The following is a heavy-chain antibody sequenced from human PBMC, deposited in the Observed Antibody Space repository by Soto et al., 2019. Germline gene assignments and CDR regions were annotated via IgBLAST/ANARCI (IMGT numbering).Heavy chain of an antibody. V-gene: IGHV4-31*03. CDR2: IYYSGST. CDR1: GGSISSGGYY. D-gene: IGHD2-8*01. CDR3: ATNGLYVGTSGPKYFHH. Sequence: SETLSLTCTVSGGSISSGGYYWDWIRQQPGKGLECIGYIYYSGSTHYNPSLKGRVSISVDTSKNQFSLKLNSVTAPDTAVYYCATNGLYVGTSGPKYFHHWGQGTLVTVSS. J-gene: IGHJ1*01.